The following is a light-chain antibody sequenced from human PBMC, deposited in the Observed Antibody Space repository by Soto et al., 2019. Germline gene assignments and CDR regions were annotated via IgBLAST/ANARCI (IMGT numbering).Light chain of an antibody. CDR1: SSDVGGYNY. Sequence: QSVLTQPRAVSGCPGQSVTISCTGTSSDVGGYNYVSWYQQHPGKAPKLMIYDVSKRPSGVPDRFSGSKSGNTASLTISGLQAEDEADYYCCSYAGSYTYNYVFGTGTKVTVL. J-gene: IGLJ1*01. CDR2: DVS. CDR3: CSYAGSYTYNYV. V-gene: IGLV2-11*01.